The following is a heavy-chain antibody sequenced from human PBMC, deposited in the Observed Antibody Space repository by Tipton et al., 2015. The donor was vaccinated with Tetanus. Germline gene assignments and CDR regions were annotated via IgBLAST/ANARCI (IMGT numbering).Heavy chain of an antibody. J-gene: IGHJ5*02. CDR2: IYDTGNV. Sequence: GLVKPSETLSLTCTVSGGSISRTNYYWGWIRQPPGKGLEWIGSIYDTGNVYYNPALTSRVTMSVDTSKIQFSLKLSSVTAADTAVYYCARGQLLSRDWFDPWGQGTLVTVSS. CDR3: ARGQLLSRDWFDP. D-gene: IGHD2-2*01. CDR1: GGSISRTNYY. V-gene: IGHV4-39*07.